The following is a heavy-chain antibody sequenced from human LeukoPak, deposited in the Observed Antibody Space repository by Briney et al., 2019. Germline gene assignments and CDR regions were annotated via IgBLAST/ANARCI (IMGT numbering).Heavy chain of an antibody. Sequence: PSQTLSLTCIVSGGSISRGSYYWSWIRQPAGKGLEWMGRIYNSGSTNYNPSLKSRVTISTDMSKNQISLKLSSVTAADTAVYYCARGLTKSVRGVLLYFDYWGQGTLVTVSS. V-gene: IGHV4-61*02. CDR2: IYNSGST. CDR3: ARGLTKSVRGVLLYFDY. J-gene: IGHJ4*02. CDR1: GGSISRGSYY. D-gene: IGHD3-10*01.